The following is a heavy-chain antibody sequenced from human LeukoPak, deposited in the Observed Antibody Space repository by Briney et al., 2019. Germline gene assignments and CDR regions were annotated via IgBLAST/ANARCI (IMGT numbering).Heavy chain of an antibody. CDR2: IKEDGSEK. V-gene: IGHV3-7*01. CDR1: GFMFSSYW. D-gene: IGHD3-16*01. CDR3: ANEGGGAFDI. Sequence: GGSLRLSCAASGFMFSSYWMSWVRQAPGKGLEWVADIKEDGSEKSYVDSVKGRFTISRDNAKNSLYLQMNSLRAEDTAVYYCANEGGGAFDIWGQGTMVTVSS. J-gene: IGHJ3*02.